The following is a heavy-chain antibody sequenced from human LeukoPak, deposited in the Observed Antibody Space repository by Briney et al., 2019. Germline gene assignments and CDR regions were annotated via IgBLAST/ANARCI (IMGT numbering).Heavy chain of an antibody. CDR2: ISSNGGST. CDR1: GFTFSSYA. J-gene: IGHJ4*02. V-gene: IGHV3-64*01. D-gene: IGHD7-27*01. CDR3: ARASTLRTGDAH. Sequence: GGSLRLSCAASGFTFSSYAMHWVRQAPGKGLEYVSAISSNGGSTYYANSVKGRFTISRDSSTNTLFLQMNSLRAEDTAVYYCARASTLRTGDAHWGQGTLVTVSS.